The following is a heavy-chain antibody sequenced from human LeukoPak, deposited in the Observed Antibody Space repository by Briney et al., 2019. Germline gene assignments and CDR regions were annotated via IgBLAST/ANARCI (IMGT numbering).Heavy chain of an antibody. CDR1: GFTFDDYA. D-gene: IGHD6-13*01. CDR3: AKDHAISWGQAFDI. V-gene: IGHV3-43D*03. Sequence: PGGSLRLSCAASGFTFDDYAMHWVRQAPGKGLEWVSLISWDGGSAYYADSVKGRFTISRDNSKNSLYLQMNSLRAEDTALYYCAKDHAISWGQAFDIWGQGTMVTVSS. J-gene: IGHJ3*02. CDR2: ISWDGGSA.